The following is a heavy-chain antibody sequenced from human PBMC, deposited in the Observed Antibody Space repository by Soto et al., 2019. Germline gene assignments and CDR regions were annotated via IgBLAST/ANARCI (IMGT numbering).Heavy chain of an antibody. D-gene: IGHD2-21*02. CDR2: IWYDGSNK. CDR3: AREGVVVTATPDYYYYGMDV. J-gene: IGHJ6*02. V-gene: IGHV3-33*01. Sequence: GGSLRLSCAASGFTFSSYGMHWVRQAPGKGLEWVAVIWYDGSNKYYADSVKGRFTISRDNSKNTLYLQMNSLRAEDTAVYYCAREGVVVTATPDYYYYGMDVWGQGTTVTVSS. CDR1: GFTFSSYG.